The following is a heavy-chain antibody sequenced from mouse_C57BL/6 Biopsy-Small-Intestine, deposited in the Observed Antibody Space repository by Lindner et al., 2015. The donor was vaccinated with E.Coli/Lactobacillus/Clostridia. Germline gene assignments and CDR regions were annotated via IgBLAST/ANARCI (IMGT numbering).Heavy chain of an antibody. CDR2: ISAYNGNT. D-gene: IGHD2-14*01. J-gene: IGHJ4*01. Sequence: SVKVSCKASGYTFTSYGFSWVRQAPGQGLEWMGWISAYNGNTNYAQKVQGRVTMTTDTSTSTAYMELRSLRSDDTAVYYCARDTRGTSGYPSIDYWGQGTLVTVSS. CDR1: GYTFTSYG. V-gene: IGHV1-7*01. CDR3: ARDTRGTSGYPSIDY.